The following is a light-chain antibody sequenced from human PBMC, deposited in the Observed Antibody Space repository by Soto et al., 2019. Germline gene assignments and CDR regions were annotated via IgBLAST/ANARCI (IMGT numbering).Light chain of an antibody. J-gene: IGKJ1*01. Sequence: EIGLTQSPGTLSLSPRQRAPLSCSASQSVSSRYLACNQQKPGQAPRLLIYGASSRATGIPDRFSGRGSGTEFTITIIRLEPEGYDEHNCQQYSSSPQTFGQGTKVDIK. V-gene: IGKV3-20*01. CDR3: QQYSSSPQT. CDR2: GAS. CDR1: QSVSSRY.